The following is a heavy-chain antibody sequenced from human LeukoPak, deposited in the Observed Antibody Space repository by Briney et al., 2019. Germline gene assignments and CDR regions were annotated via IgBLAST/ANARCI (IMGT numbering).Heavy chain of an antibody. CDR3: AKEDLAGSGGGCAGGCYWARPFHY. CDR1: GFTLSNSA. D-gene: IGHD2-21*02. CDR2: ISGSGANT. V-gene: IGHV3-23*01. J-gene: IGHJ4*02. Sequence: GGSLRLSCAASGFTLSNSAMSWVRQAPGKGLEWVSAISGSGANTFYADSVKGRFTISRDISKSTLYLQMNSLRSEDTAVYYCAKEDLAGSGGGCAGGCYWARPFHYWGQGTLVTVSS.